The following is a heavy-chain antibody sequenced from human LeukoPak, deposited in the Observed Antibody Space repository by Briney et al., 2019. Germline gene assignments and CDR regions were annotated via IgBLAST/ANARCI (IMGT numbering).Heavy chain of an antibody. CDR2: ISSSSSYI. J-gene: IGHJ4*02. D-gene: IGHD3-22*01. V-gene: IGHV3-21*01. Sequence: PGGSLRLSCAASGFTFSSYSMNWVRQAPGKGLEWVSSISSSSSYIYYADSVKGRFTISRDNAKNSLYLQMNSLRAEDTAVYYCARVGSSGSKLGYWGQGTLVTVSS. CDR1: GFTFSSYS. CDR3: ARVGSSGSKLGY.